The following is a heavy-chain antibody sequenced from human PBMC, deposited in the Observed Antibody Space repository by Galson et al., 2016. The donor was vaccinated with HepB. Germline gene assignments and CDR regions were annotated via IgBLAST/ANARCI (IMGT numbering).Heavy chain of an antibody. CDR3: AGSSSRSYYFGINV. CDR2: IWYDGQNK. CDR1: GFTFSSYG. J-gene: IGHJ6*02. V-gene: IGHV3-33*01. D-gene: IGHD6-13*01. Sequence: SLRLSCAASGFTFSSYGMHWVRQAPGKGLEWVAGIWYDGQNKYYADSVKGRFTISRDNSKNTLYLQVNSLRGEETAVYYCAGSSSRSYYFGINVWGQGTTVTVSS.